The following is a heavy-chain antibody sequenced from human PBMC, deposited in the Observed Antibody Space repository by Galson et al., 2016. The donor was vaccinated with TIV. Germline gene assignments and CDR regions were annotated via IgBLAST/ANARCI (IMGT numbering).Heavy chain of an antibody. CDR3: AKDRVKTVFGVGSFDF. D-gene: IGHD3-3*01. Sequence: SLRLSCAASGFTFTTYAMNWVRQAPGKGLEWVSSISFTGGSTYYADSVKGRFTVSRDNSKNTVYLQMNRLRTDDTATYFCAKDRVKTVFGVGSFDFWGQGTRLTVSS. CDR1: GFTFTTYA. V-gene: IGHV3-23*01. J-gene: IGHJ4*02. CDR2: ISFTGGST.